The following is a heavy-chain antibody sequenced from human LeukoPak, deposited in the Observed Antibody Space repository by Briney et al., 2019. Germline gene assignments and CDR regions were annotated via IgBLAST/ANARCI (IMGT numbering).Heavy chain of an antibody. D-gene: IGHD4-17*01. CDR1: GGSFSGYY. V-gene: IGHV4-34*01. CDR3: ARGTKVTKDY. Sequence: SETLSLTCAVYGGSFSGYYWSWIRQPPGKGLEWIGEINHSGSTNYNPSLKSRATISVDTSKNQFSLKLSSVTAADTAVYSCARGTKVTKDYWGEGTLVTVSS. J-gene: IGHJ4*02. CDR2: INHSGST.